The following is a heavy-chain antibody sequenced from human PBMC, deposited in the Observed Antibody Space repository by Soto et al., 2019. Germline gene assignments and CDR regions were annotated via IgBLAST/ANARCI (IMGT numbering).Heavy chain of an antibody. CDR2: ISYDGSNK. D-gene: IGHD5-18*01. V-gene: IGHV3-30-3*01. Sequence: QVQLVESGGGVVQPGRSLRLSCAASGFTFSSYAMHWVRQAPGKGLEWVAVISYDGSNKYYADSVKGRFTISRDNSKNTLSLQMNSLRAEDTAVYYCATGPLSGYSLSVDWGQGTLVTVSS. CDR1: GFTFSSYA. J-gene: IGHJ4*02. CDR3: ATGPLSGYSLSVD.